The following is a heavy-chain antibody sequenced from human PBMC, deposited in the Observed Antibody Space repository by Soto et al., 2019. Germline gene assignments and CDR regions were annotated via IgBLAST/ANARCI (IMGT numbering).Heavy chain of an antibody. CDR2: ISAYNGNT. CDR3: TTEESTSPLPVNWLDP. J-gene: IGHJ5*02. CDR1: GYTFTDYG. D-gene: IGHD2-15*01. V-gene: IGHV1-18*01. Sequence: QVRLVQSGAEVKKPGASVKVSCKASGYTFTDYGISWVRQAPGQGLEWMGWISAYNGNTNYAQKLQRRVTMTRDTSTTSADMELTSLRLYPTPVYCWTTEESTSPLPVNWLDPWGQEPLVTVPS.